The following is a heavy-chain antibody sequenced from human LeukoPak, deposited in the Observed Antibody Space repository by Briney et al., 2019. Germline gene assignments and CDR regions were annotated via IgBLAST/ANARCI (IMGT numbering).Heavy chain of an antibody. Sequence: SETLSLTCTVSGGSISSYYWSWIRQPPGKGLEWIGYIYYSGSTNYNPSLKSRVTISVDTSKNQFSLKLSSVTAADTAVYYCARVYYYDSSGYRSPLYYYYYMDVWGKGTMVTVSS. CDR3: ARVYYYDSSGYRSPLYYYYYMDV. D-gene: IGHD3-22*01. CDR2: IYYSGST. V-gene: IGHV4-59*01. J-gene: IGHJ6*03. CDR1: GGSISSYY.